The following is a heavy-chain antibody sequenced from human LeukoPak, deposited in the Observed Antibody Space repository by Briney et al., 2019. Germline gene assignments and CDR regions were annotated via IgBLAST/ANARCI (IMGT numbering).Heavy chain of an antibody. CDR1: GGSFSGYY. V-gene: IGHV4-34*01. CDR2: INHSGST. CDR3: ARGRGTAMVRGTGYYGMDV. J-gene: IGHJ6*02. Sequence: PSETLSLTCAVYGGSFSGYYWSWIRQPPGKGLEWVGEINHSGSTNYNPSLKSRVTISVDPSKNQFPLKLSPVTAADTAVYYCARGRGTAMVRGTGYYGMDVWGQGTTVTVSS. D-gene: IGHD5-18*01.